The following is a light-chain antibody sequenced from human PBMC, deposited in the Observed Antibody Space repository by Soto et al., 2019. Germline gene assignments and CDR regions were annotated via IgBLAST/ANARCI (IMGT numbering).Light chain of an antibody. CDR1: SSDIGGYNY. CDR2: DVI. Sequence: QSALTQPRSVSGSPGQSVTISCTGTSSDIGGYNYVSWYQQHPGKAPKLMIYDVIKRPSGVPDRFSGSKSGNTASLTIYGLQAEDEADYYCSSYTSSSTLYVFGTGTKVTVL. J-gene: IGLJ1*01. V-gene: IGLV2-11*01. CDR3: SSYTSSSTLYV.